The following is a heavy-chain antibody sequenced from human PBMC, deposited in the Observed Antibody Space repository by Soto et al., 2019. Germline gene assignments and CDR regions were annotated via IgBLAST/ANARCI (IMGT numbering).Heavy chain of an antibody. CDR2: INPNSGGT. CDR3: ARDMVDCSSISCYAGIYYYYYGMDV. D-gene: IGHD2-2*01. CDR1: GYTFTGYY. Sequence: VASVKVSCKASGYTFTGYYMHWVRQAPGQGLEWMGWINPNSGGTNYAQKFQGWVTMTRDTSISTAYMELSRLRSDDTAVYYCARDMVDCSSISCYAGIYYYYYGMDVWGQGTTVTVSS. J-gene: IGHJ6*02. V-gene: IGHV1-2*04.